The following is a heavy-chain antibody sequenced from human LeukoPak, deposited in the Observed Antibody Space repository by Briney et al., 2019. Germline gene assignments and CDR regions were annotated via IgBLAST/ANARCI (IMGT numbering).Heavy chain of an antibody. Sequence: GGSLRLSCAASGFTFSSYEMNWVRQAPGKGLEWVSYISSSGSTIYYADSVKGRFTISRDNAKNSLYLQMNSLRAEDTAVYYCAREVYYYIDVWGKETTVTISS. J-gene: IGHJ6*03. V-gene: IGHV3-48*03. CDR2: ISSSGSTI. CDR3: AREVYYYIDV. CDR1: GFTFSSYE.